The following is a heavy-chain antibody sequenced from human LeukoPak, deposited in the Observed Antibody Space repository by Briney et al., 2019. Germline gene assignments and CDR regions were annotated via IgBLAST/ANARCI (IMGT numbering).Heavy chain of an antibody. CDR3: ATAVAGTPYFDY. D-gene: IGHD6-19*01. CDR2: FDPEDGET. CDR1: GYTLTELS. J-gene: IGHJ4*02. V-gene: IGHV1-24*01. Sequence: ASVKVSCKVSGYTLTELSMHWVRQAPGKGLEWMGGFDPEDGETIYAQKFQGRVTMTEDTSTDTAYMERSSLRSEDTAVYYCATAVAGTPYFDYWGQGTLVTVSS.